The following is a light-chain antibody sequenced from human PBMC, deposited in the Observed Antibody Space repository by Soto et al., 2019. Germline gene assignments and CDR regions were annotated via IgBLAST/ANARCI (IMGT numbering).Light chain of an antibody. CDR3: MQALQTPPYT. V-gene: IGKV2-28*01. Sequence: DLVMTQSPLSLPVTPGEPASISCRSSQILLHSNGYNFLDWYLQKPGQSPQLLIYLGSNRASGVPDRFSGSGSGTDFTLKISRVEAEDVGVYYCMQALQTPPYTFGQGTKLEIK. J-gene: IGKJ2*01. CDR1: QILLHSNGYNF. CDR2: LGS.